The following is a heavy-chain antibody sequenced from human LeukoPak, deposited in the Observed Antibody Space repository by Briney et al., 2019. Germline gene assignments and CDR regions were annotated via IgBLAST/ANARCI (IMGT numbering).Heavy chain of an antibody. V-gene: IGHV4-4*07. CDR1: GGSISSYY. CDR3: ARDPRPVVSDGVSWFDP. CDR2: IYTSGST. D-gene: IGHD3-22*01. Sequence: PSETLCLTCTVSGGSISSYYWSWIRQPAGKGLEWIGRIYTSGSTNYNPSLKSRVAMSVDTSKNQFSLKLSSVTAADTAVYYCARDPRPVVSDGVSWFDPWGQGTLVTVSS. J-gene: IGHJ5*02.